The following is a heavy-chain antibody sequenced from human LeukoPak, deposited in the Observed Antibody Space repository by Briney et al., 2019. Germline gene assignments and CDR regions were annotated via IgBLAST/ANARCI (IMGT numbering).Heavy chain of an antibody. Sequence: GASVKVSCKASGYTFTGYYMHWVRQAPGQGLEWMGRINPNSGGTNYAQKFQGRVTMTRDTSISTAYMELSRLRSDDTAVYYCARPPNWGSVGFDPWGQGTLVTVSS. D-gene: IGHD7-27*01. V-gene: IGHV1-2*06. CDR1: GYTFTGYY. CDR2: INPNSGGT. J-gene: IGHJ5*02. CDR3: ARPPNWGSVGFDP.